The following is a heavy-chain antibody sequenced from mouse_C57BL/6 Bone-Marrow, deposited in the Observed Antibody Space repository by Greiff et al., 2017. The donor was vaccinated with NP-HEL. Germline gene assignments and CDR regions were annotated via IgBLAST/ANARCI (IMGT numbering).Heavy chain of an antibody. CDR1: GYTFTSYW. V-gene: IGHV1-59*01. D-gene: IGHD3-2*02. J-gene: IGHJ3*01. CDR2: IDPSDSYT. CDR3: ARTRATAQAPFAY. Sequence: QVQLQQPGAELVRPGTSVKLSCKASGYTFTSYWMHWVKQRPGQGLEWIGVIDPSDSYTNYNQKFKGKATLTVDTSSSTAYMQLRSLTSEDSAVYYCARTRATAQAPFAYWGQGTLVTVSA.